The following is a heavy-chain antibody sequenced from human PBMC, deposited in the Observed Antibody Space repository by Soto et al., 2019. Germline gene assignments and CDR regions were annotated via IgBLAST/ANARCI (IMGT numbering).Heavy chain of an antibody. J-gene: IGHJ4*02. CDR2: INWNGGST. CDR3: ARGGPSGITLVRGFFLPFHH. D-gene: IGHD3-10*01. CDR1: GFTFDDYG. Sequence: GGSLRLSCAASGFTFDDYGMSWVRQAPGKGLEWVSGINWNGGSTGYADSVKGRFTISRDNAKNSLYLQMNSLRAEDTALYYCARGGPSGITLVRGFFLPFHHWGQVTLATASS. V-gene: IGHV3-20*04.